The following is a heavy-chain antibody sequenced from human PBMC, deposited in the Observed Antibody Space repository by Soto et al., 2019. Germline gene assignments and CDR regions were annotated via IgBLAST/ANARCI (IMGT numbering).Heavy chain of an antibody. V-gene: IGHV4-4*02. CDR2: IYHSGST. Sequence: QVQLQESGPGLVKPSGTLSLTCAVSGGSISSSNWWSWVRQPPGKGLEWIGEIYHSGSTNYNPSLTSRVPRSVDKSKNQLPLKLSPVTAADTAVYYCARCGIAETGDAFDIWGQGTMVTVSS. D-gene: IGHD6-13*01. J-gene: IGHJ3*02. CDR1: GGSISSSNW. CDR3: ARCGIAETGDAFDI.